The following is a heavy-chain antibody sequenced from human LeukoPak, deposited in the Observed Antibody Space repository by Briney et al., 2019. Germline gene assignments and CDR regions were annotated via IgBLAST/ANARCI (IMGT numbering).Heavy chain of an antibody. CDR3: ARAGGWYAGDY. CDR2: IKQDGSEK. Sequence: GGSLRLSCAASGFTFSSNWMTWVRQAPGKGLGWVAIIKQDGSEKYYVDSVRGRFTISRDNAKNSLYLQMNTLRADDTAVYYCARAGGWYAGDYWGQGTLVTVSS. V-gene: IGHV3-7*05. J-gene: IGHJ4*02. D-gene: IGHD6-19*01. CDR1: GFTFSSNW.